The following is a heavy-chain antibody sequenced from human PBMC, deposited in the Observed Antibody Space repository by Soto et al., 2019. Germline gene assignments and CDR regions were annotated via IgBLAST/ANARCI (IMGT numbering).Heavy chain of an antibody. CDR2: ISSDGSDK. J-gene: IGHJ6*02. CDR1: GFTFSSYA. CDR3: ARDRQYGAGFIDV. V-gene: IGHV3-30*09. Sequence: QVQLVESGGGVVQPGRSPRLSCAASGFTFSSYAMHWVRQAPGKGLEWVAVISSDGSDKYYADSVKGRFAISRDNSKNTLYVQVNRMRAEDTALYYCARDRQYGAGFIDVWGQGTTVTVSS. D-gene: IGHD3-10*01.